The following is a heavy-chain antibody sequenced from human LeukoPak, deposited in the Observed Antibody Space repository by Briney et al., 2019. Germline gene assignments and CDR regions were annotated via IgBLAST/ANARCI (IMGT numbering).Heavy chain of an antibody. V-gene: IGHV4-59*01. CDR3: ARVGFGNTPHPIDY. CDR1: GGSISSYY. CDR2: IYYTGST. D-gene: IGHD4-23*01. J-gene: IGHJ4*02. Sequence: SETLSLTCTVSGGSISSYYWSLIRQPPGKGLEWIGYIYYTGSTNYNPSLRSRVTISVDTSKNQFSLELSSVTAADTAVYYCARVGFGNTPHPIDYWGQGALVTVSS.